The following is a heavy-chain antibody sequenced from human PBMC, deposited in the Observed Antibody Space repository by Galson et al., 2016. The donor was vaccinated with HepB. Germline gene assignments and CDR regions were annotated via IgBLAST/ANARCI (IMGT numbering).Heavy chain of an antibody. D-gene: IGHD3-16*01. J-gene: IGHJ6*02. Sequence: SLRLSCAASGFTFNSHVMHWVRQGPGKGLVWVSRLNKDGTFASYADSVKGRFTTFRDNAKNTLYLQMNSLRVGDTGAYYCTSDSYVDHYYYGMDVWGRGTTVTGS. CDR1: GFTFNSHV. CDR2: LNKDGTFA. V-gene: IGHV3-74*01. CDR3: TSDSYVDHYYYGMDV.